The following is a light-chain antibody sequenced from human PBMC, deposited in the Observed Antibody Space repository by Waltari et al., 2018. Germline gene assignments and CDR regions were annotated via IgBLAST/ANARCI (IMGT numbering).Light chain of an antibody. J-gene: IGLJ1*01. Sequence: QPVVTQEPSLTVSPGGTVTLTCGSSTGPVTSGHYAYWFQQRPGQAPKPPFFDTNYRHSSTPARFSASLLGGKAALTLSGAQPEDEAEYFCLLSYGTTYIFGGGTEVTVL. CDR3: LLSYGTTYI. V-gene: IGLV7-46*01. CDR1: TGPVTSGHY. CDR2: DTN.